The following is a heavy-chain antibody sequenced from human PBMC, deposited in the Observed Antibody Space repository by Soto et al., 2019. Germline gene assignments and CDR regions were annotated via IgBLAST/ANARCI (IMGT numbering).Heavy chain of an antibody. J-gene: IGHJ5*02. Sequence: QVQLVQSGAEVKKPGASVKVSCKASGYTFTSYYMHWVRQAPGQGLEWMGIINPSGGSTSYAQKFQGRVTMTRDTSTSTVYMELSSLRSEDTAVYYCARESFVVVPAAFNWFDPWGQGTLVTVSS. CDR3: ARESFVVVPAAFNWFDP. CDR2: INPSGGST. CDR1: GYTFTSYY. D-gene: IGHD2-2*01. V-gene: IGHV1-46*03.